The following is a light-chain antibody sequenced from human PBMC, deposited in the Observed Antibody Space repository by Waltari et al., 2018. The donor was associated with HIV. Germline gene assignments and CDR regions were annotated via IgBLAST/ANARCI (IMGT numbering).Light chain of an antibody. CDR3: ATWDDWLSGWV. CDR2: RNN. Sequence: QSVVTQPPSASGTPGQRVTISCSGSSVGSNYVYWYQQLPGTAAKLLIYRNNRRPSGVPDRFSGSRSDTSVSLAISGLRSEDEADYYCATWDDWLSGWVFGGGTKLTVL. J-gene: IGLJ3*02. CDR1: SVGSNY. V-gene: IGLV1-47*01.